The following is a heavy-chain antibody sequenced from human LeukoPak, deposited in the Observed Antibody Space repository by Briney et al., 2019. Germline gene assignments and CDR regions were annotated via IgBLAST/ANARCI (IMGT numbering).Heavy chain of an antibody. Sequence: PGGSLRLSCAASGFTFSSYSMNWVRQAPGKGLEWVSYISSSTIYYADSVKGRFTISRDNAKNSLYLKMNSLRAEDTAVYYCAREKRGYSYGYCLDYWGQGTLVTVSS. CDR3: AREKRGYSYGYCLDY. CDR1: GFTFSSYS. CDR2: ISSSTI. V-gene: IGHV3-48*01. J-gene: IGHJ4*02. D-gene: IGHD5-18*01.